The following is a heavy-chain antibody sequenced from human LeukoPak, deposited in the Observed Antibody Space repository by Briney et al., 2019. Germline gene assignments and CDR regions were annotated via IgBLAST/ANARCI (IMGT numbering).Heavy chain of an antibody. CDR1: GGSFSGYY. V-gene: IGHV4-39*01. J-gene: IGHJ3*02. CDR3: GSPPDCSSTSCYDDAFDI. D-gene: IGHD2-2*01. CDR2: IYYSGST. Sequence: SETLSLTCAVYGGSFSGYYWGWIRQPPGKGLEWIGSIYYSGSTYYNPSLKSRVTISVDTSKYQFSLKLSSVTAADTAVYYCGSPPDCSSTSCYDDAFDIWGQGTMVTVSS.